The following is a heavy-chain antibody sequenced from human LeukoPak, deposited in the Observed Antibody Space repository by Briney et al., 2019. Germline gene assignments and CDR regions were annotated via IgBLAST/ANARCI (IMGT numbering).Heavy chain of an antibody. CDR3: ARRRLRDYASDY. V-gene: IGHV4-39*01. CDR1: GGSISSSSYY. D-gene: IGHD3-16*01. CDR2: IYYSGST. Sequence: SETLSLTCTVSGGSISSSSYYWGWIRQPPGKGLEWIGSIYYSGSTYYNPSLKSRVIISVDTSKNQFSLKLSSVTAADTAVYYCARRRLRDYASDYWGQGTLVTVSS. J-gene: IGHJ4*02.